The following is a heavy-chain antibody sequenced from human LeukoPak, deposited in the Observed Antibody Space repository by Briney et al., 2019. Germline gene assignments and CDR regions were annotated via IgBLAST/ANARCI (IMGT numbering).Heavy chain of an antibody. J-gene: IGHJ5*02. CDR1: GGYISSYY. CDR3: ARVLLQQGTFNWFDP. D-gene: IGHD6-13*01. CDR2: IYYSGST. Sequence: SETLSLTCTVSGGYISSYYWSWIRQPPGKGREWFGYIYYSGSTNYNPSLKSRVTISIDTSKNQFSLKLSSVTAADTAVYYCARVLLQQGTFNWFDPWGQGTLVTVSS. V-gene: IGHV4-59*01.